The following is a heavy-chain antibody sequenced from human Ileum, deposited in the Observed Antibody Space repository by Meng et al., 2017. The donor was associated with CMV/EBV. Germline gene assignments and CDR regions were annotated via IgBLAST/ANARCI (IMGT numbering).Heavy chain of an antibody. V-gene: IGHV4-34*01. CDR1: GGSFSGYY. CDR2: INHSGST. J-gene: IGHJ6*02. D-gene: IGHD3/OR15-3a*01. Sequence: SETLSLTCAVYGGSFSGYYWSWIRQPPGKGLEWIGEINHSGSTNYNPSLKSRVTISVDTSKNQFSLKLSSVTAADTAVYYCARGGHYGMDVWGQGTTVT. CDR3: ARGGHYGMDV.